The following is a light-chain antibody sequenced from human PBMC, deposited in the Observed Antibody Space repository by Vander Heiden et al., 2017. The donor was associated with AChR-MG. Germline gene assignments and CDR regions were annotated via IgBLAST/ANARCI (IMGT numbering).Light chain of an antibody. CDR1: QSVSNN. J-gene: IGKJ3*01. CDR2: GAS. V-gene: IGKV3-15*01. CDR3: QQDNNLHT. Sequence: ETVMTQSPATLSVSPGERATLSCRASQSVSNNLAWYQQKPGQAPRLLIYGASTRATGIPARFSGSGSGTEFTLTISSLQSEDFALYYCQQDNNLHTFGHGTKIDVK.